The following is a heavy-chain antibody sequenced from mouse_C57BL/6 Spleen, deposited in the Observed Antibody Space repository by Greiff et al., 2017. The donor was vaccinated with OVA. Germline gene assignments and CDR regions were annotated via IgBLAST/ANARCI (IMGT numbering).Heavy chain of an antibody. D-gene: IGHD2-2*01. CDR2: IRNKANNHAT. Sequence: EVQVVESGGGLVQPGGSMKLSCAASGFTFSDAWMDWVRQSPEKGLEWVAEIRNKANNHATYYAESVKGRFTISRDDSKSSVYLQMNSLRAEDTGIYYCTRGLRRYYYAMDYWGQGTSVTVSS. J-gene: IGHJ4*01. CDR3: TRGLRRYYYAMDY. V-gene: IGHV6-6*01. CDR1: GFTFSDAW.